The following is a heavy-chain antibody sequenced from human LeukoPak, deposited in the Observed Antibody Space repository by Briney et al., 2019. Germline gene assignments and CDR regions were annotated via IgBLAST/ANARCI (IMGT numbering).Heavy chain of an antibody. V-gene: IGHV4-59*08. CDR3: AREYYYGSGSYYKRGYFDC. Sequence: SETLSLTCTVSGGSISSYYWSWIRQPPGKGLEWIGYIYYSGSTNYNPSLKSRVTISVDTSKNQFSLKLSSVTAADTAVYYCAREYYYGSGSYYKRGYFDCWGQGTLVTVSS. J-gene: IGHJ4*02. D-gene: IGHD3-10*01. CDR2: IYYSGST. CDR1: GGSISSYY.